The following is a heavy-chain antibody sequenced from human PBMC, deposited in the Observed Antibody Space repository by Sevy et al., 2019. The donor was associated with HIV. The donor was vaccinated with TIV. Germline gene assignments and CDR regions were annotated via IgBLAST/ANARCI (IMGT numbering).Heavy chain of an antibody. Sequence: ASVKVSCKASGYTFTSYGISWVRQAPGQGLEWMGWISAYNGNTNYARKLQGRVTMTTDTSTSTAYMELRGLRSDETAVYYCARMYYDYVWGSYRISYYYGMDVWGQGTTVTVSS. D-gene: IGHD3-16*02. V-gene: IGHV1-18*01. CDR1: GYTFTSYG. J-gene: IGHJ6*02. CDR2: ISAYNGNT. CDR3: ARMYYDYVWGSYRISYYYGMDV.